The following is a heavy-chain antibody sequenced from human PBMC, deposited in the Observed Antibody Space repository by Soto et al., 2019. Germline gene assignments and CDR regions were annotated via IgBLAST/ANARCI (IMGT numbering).Heavy chain of an antibody. J-gene: IGHJ4*02. CDR3: AKVRRLCSSTSCYGTSNDY. CDR1: GFTFSSYA. D-gene: IGHD2-2*01. V-gene: IGHV3-23*01. Sequence: PGGSLRLSCAASGFTFSSYAMSWVRQAPVKGLEWVSAISGSGGSTYYADSVKGRFTISRDNSKNTLYLQMNSLRAEDTAVYYCAKVRRLCSSTSCYGTSNDYWGQGTLVTVSS. CDR2: ISGSGGST.